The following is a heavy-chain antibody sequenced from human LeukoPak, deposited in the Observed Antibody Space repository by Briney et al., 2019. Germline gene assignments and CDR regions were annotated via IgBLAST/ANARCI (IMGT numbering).Heavy chain of an antibody. J-gene: IGHJ4*02. CDR3: ARPISSSWYGGFDY. V-gene: IGHV4-39*01. Sequence: SETLSLTCTVSGGSISSSSYYWGWIRQPPGKGPEWIGSIHYSGSTYYNPSLKSRVTISVDTSKNQFSLNLSSVTAADTAVYYCARPISSSWYGGFDYWGQGTLVTVSS. CDR2: IHYSGST. D-gene: IGHD6-13*01. CDR1: GGSISSSSYY.